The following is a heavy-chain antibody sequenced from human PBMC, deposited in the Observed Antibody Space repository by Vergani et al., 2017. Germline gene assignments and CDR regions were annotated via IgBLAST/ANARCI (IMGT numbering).Heavy chain of an antibody. Sequence: QVQLQESGPGLVKPSETLSLTCTVSGGSISSYYWSWIRQPPGKGLEWIGYIYYSGSTNYNPSLKSRVTISVDTSKYQFSLKLSPVTAADTAVYYCARGVRIQLWTRFDYWGQGTLVTVSS. J-gene: IGHJ4*02. D-gene: IGHD5-18*01. CDR3: ARGVRIQLWTRFDY. V-gene: IGHV4-59*01. CDR2: IYYSGST. CDR1: GGSISSYY.